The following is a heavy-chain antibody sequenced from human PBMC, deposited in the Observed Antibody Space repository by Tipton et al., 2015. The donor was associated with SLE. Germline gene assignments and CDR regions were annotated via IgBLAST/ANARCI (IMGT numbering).Heavy chain of an antibody. V-gene: IGHV4-59*11. D-gene: IGHD6-19*01. Sequence: GSLRLSCTVSGGSISSHYWSWIRQPPGKGLEWIGYIYYSGSTNYNPSLKSRVTISVDTSKNQFSLKLSSVTAADTAVYYCARGGSSGWYLFGAFDIWGQGTMVTVSS. J-gene: IGHJ3*02. CDR3: ARGGSSGWYLFGAFDI. CDR1: GGSISSHY. CDR2: IYYSGST.